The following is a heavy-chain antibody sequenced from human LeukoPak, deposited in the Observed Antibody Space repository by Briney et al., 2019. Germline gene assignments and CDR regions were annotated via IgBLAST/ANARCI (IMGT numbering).Heavy chain of an antibody. Sequence: AGGSLRLSCAASGFTFSSYAMSWVRQAPGKGLEWISYISSSSSGSTIYYADSVKGRFTISRDNAKNSLYLQMNSLRAEDTAVYYCARTPYGMGSDYWGQGTLVTVSS. CDR2: ISSSSSGSTI. D-gene: IGHD3-10*01. J-gene: IGHJ4*02. CDR3: ARTPYGMGSDY. V-gene: IGHV3-48*04. CDR1: GFTFSSYA.